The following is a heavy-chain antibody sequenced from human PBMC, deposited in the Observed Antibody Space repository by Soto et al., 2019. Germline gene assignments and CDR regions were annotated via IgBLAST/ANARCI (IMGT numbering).Heavy chain of an antibody. Sequence: GGSLRLSCAASGFTFSSYAMSWVRQAPGKGLEWVSAISGSGGSTYYADSVKGRFTISRDNSKSTLYLQMNSLRAEDTAVYYCAKKEARDDIVVVPAARGAFDIWGQGTMVTVSS. CDR1: GFTFSSYA. J-gene: IGHJ3*02. V-gene: IGHV3-23*01. CDR2: ISGSGGST. CDR3: AKKEARDDIVVVPAARGAFDI. D-gene: IGHD2-2*01.